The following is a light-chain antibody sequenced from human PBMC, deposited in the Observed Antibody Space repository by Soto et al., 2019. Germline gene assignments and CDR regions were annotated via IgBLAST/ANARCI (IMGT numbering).Light chain of an antibody. V-gene: IGKV3D-15*01. J-gene: IGKJ2*01. CDR3: HQYNKWPPMYT. CDR2: GAS. Sequence: EIVMTQSPATLSVSPGERATLSCTASQSVSTNLAWYQQRPGQAPRLLVYGASIRATDTPPRFSGSGSGTEFSLTISSLQSDDFAVYYCHQYNKWPPMYTFGQGTKLEIK. CDR1: QSVSTN.